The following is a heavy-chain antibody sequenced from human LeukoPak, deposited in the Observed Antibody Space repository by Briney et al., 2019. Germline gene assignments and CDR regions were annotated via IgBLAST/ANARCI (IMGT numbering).Heavy chain of an antibody. CDR1: GYRLTNNW. D-gene: IGHD6-13*01. CDR3: VRFGLTSSLDY. J-gene: IGHJ4*02. Sequence: GESLKIFCKISGYRLTNNWIGWVRQVPGKGLEWMGLIYPGDSDTRYSLSFQGQVTFSVDASISTAYLQLSGLRASDTAIYYCVRFGLTSSLDYWGQGTLVTVSS. V-gene: IGHV5-51*01. CDR2: IYPGDSDT.